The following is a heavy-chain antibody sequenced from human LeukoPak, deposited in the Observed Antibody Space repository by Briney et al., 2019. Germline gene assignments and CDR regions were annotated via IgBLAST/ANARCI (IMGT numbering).Heavy chain of an antibody. D-gene: IGHD3-22*01. V-gene: IGHV3-73*01. CDR1: GFTFSGSA. Sequence: GGSLRLSCATPGFTFSGSAIHWVRQASGKGLEWVGRIRSKANSYATTDVASVRGRFSISRDDSKNTAYLQMNSLKTEDTAVYYCTRPSYDSSVSGVVYWGQGTLVTVSS. CDR3: TRPSYDSSVSGVVY. CDR2: IRSKANSYAT. J-gene: IGHJ4*02.